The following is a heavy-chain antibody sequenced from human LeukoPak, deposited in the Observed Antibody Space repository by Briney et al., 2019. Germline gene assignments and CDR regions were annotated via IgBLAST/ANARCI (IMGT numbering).Heavy chain of an antibody. CDR2: INPNNGDT. V-gene: IGHV1-2*02. J-gene: IGHJ4*02. Sequence: GASVKVSCKASGYTFVAYFMHWVRQAPGQGLEWMGLINPNNGDTDSAQKFKGRVTMTRDTSISTVYMELTRLTSDDTAVYFCARDGALWVGDFTFYFDSWGQGSLVTVSS. CDR1: GYTFVAYF. CDR3: ARDGALWVGDFTFYFDS. D-gene: IGHD3-10*01.